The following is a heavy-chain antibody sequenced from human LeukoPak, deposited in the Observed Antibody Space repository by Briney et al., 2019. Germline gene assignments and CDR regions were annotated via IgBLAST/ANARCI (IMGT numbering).Heavy chain of an antibody. CDR1: GGSFSGYY. CDR3: ASPGYSSGWLNYYFDY. CDR2: INHSGST. D-gene: IGHD6-19*01. J-gene: IGHJ4*02. Sequence: PSETLSLTCAVYGGSFSGYYWSWIRQPPGKGLEWIGEINHSGSTNYNPSLKSRVTISVDTSKNQFSLKLSSVTAADTAVYYCASPGYSSGWLNYYFDYGAQEPLVPVSS. V-gene: IGHV4-34*01.